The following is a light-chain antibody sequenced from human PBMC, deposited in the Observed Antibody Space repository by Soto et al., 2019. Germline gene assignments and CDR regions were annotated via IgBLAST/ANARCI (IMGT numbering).Light chain of an antibody. CDR2: DAS. V-gene: IGKV3-20*01. CDR1: QIINSY. CDR3: QQYGSSPLT. Sequence: EIVLTQSPVSLSLSPGERATLSCRASQIINSYLAWYQQKPGQAPRIFIYDASNRATGIPARFSGSGAGTDFTLTISRLEPEDFAVYYCQQYGSSPLTFGGGTKVDIK. J-gene: IGKJ4*01.